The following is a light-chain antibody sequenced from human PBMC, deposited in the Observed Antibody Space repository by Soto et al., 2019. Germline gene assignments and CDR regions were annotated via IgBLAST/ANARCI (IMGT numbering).Light chain of an antibody. CDR3: MQALQTPRT. V-gene: IGKV2-28*01. CDR2: LGS. CDR1: HSLLHSNGYNY. J-gene: IGKJ1*01. Sequence: DIVMTQSPLSLPVTRGEPASISCRSSHSLLHSNGYNYLDWYLQKPGQSPQLLIYLGSNRSSGVPDRFSGSGSGTDFTLKISRVEAEDVGVYYCMQALQTPRTFGQGTKVHIK.